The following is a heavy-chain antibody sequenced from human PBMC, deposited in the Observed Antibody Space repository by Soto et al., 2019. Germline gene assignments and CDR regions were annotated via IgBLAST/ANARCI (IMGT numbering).Heavy chain of an antibody. CDR2: ISAYNGNT. D-gene: IGHD3-3*01. CDR3: AIDSRLITIFGVVIRRKFDMDV. CDR1: GYTFTSYG. Sequence: ASVKVSCKASGYTFTSYGISWVRQAPGQGLEWMGWISAYNGNTNYAQKLQGRVTMTTDTSTSTAYMELRSLRSDDTAVYYCAIDSRLITIFGVVIRRKFDMDVWGQGTTVTVSS. V-gene: IGHV1-18*01. J-gene: IGHJ6*02.